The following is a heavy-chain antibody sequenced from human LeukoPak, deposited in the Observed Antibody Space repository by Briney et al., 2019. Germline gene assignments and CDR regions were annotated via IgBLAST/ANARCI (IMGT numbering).Heavy chain of an antibody. Sequence: GGSLRLSCAASGFIFDDYAMHWVRQAPGKGLEWVSSISWNSDNIKYADSVKGRFTISRDNAKNSLYLQMNSLRAEDTAVYYCARGSAYYDYVWGSYGDYWGQGTLVTVSS. CDR3: ARGSAYYDYVWGSYGDY. CDR1: GFIFDDYA. D-gene: IGHD3-16*01. J-gene: IGHJ4*02. V-gene: IGHV3-9*01. CDR2: ISWNSDNI.